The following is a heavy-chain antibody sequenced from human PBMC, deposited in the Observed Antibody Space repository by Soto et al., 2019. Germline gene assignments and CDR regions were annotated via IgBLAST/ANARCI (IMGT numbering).Heavy chain of an antibody. CDR1: GFTVSSNY. V-gene: IGHV3-53*01. D-gene: IGHD3-9*01. CDR2: IYSGGST. CDR3: ARARYDILTGYYPDYYGMDV. Sequence: GGSLRLSCAASGFTVSSNYMSWVRQAPGKGLEWVSVIYSGGSTYYADSVKGRFTISRDNSKNTLYLQMNSLGAEDTAVYYCARARYDILTGYYPDYYGMDVWGQGTTVTVSS. J-gene: IGHJ6*02.